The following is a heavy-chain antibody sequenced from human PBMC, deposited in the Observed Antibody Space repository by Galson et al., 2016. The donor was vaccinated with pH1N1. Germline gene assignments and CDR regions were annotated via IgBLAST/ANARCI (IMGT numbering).Heavy chain of an antibody. V-gene: IGHV3-74*01. D-gene: IGHD1-1*01. J-gene: IGHJ6*02. CDR2: IKSDASKI. CDR3: ARGLLSENDVGMDA. Sequence: SLRLSCAASGFPFSSHWFYWVRQAPGKGLVWVSRIKSDASKIYYADFVRGRFTISRDNAKDTVFLEMNSLRVEDTAVYYCARGLLSENDVGMDAWGQGTTVIVSS. CDR1: GFPFSSHW.